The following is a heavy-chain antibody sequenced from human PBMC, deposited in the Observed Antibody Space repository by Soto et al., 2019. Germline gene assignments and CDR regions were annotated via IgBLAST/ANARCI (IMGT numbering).Heavy chain of an antibody. J-gene: IGHJ6*02. CDR3: ARGGFYYDFWSGYYTGLPYYYCMDV. CDR2: INSDGSST. D-gene: IGHD3-3*01. V-gene: IGHV3-74*01. CDR1: GFTFSSYW. Sequence: GGSLRLSCAASGFTFSSYWMHWVRQAPGKGLVWVSRINSDGSSTSYADSVKGRFTISRDNAKNTLYLQMNSLRAEDTAVYYCARGGFYYDFWSGYYTGLPYYYCMDVWGQGTTVTVSS.